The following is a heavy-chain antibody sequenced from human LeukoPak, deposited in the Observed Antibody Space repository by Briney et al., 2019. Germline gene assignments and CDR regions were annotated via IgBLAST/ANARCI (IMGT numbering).Heavy chain of an antibody. Sequence: GESLRLSCAASGFSVSNKYMSWVRQAPGKGLEWVSVISGSGASSSYADSVQGRFTITRDNSKNTLYLQMNSLRAEDTALYYCAKDRLSTPIAPRFDPWGQGTQVTVSS. V-gene: IGHV3-23*01. CDR1: GFSVSNKY. D-gene: IGHD2-21*02. J-gene: IGHJ5*02. CDR3: AKDRLSTPIAPRFDP. CDR2: ISGSGASS.